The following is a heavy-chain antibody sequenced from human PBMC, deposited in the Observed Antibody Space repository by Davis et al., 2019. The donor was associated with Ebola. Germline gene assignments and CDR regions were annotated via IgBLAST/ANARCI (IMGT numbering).Heavy chain of an antibody. D-gene: IGHD2-21*02. CDR2: INSDGSSS. V-gene: IGHV3-74*03. J-gene: IGHJ6*02. CDR3: AKEGVSVTALYKERWYYFYGMDV. CDR1: GFSFNTYT. Sequence: HTGGSLRLSCAASGFSFNTYTMAYVRQAPGKGLMWVSRINSDGSSSTREYADSVKGRFTLSIDNSKNTLYLQMNSLRAEDTAVYYCAKEGVSVTALYKERWYYFYGMDVWGQGTTVTVSS.